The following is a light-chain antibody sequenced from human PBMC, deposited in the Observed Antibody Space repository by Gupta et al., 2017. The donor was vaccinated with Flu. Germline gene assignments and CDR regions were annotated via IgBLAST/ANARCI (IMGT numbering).Light chain of an antibody. CDR2: LGS. CDR1: QSLQHSNGYNY. J-gene: IGKJ1*01. CDR3: MQGLENWA. V-gene: IGKV2-28*01. Sequence: DIVMTQSPLSLPVTPGEPASISCRSSQSLQHSNGYNYLDWYLQKPGQSPQLLIYLGSNRASGDADRFSGSGSGTDFTLKSSRVEDEDVGVYYSMQGLENWAFGQGTKVEIK.